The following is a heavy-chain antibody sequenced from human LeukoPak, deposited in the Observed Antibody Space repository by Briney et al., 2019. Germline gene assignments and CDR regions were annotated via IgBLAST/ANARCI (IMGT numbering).Heavy chain of an antibody. V-gene: IGHV3-33*01. CDR3: ARDAGNDAFDI. J-gene: IGHJ3*02. CDR1: GFTFSSYG. CDR2: IWYDGSNK. Sequence: GGSLRLSCAASGFTFSSYGMPWVRQAPGKGLEWVAVIWYDGSNKHYADSVKGRFTISRDNSKNTLYLQMNSLRAEDTAVYYCARDAGNDAFDIWGQGTMVTVSS.